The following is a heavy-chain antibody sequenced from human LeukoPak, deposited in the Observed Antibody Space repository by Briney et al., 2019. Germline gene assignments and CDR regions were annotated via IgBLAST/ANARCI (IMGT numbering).Heavy chain of an antibody. CDR1: GFTFSSYS. CDR3: ASRNVVATIIGAFDI. Sequence: GGSLRLSCAASGFTFSSYSMIWVRQAPGKGLEWVSSISSSSSYIYYADSVKGRFTISRDNAKNSLYLQMNSLRAEDTAVYYCASRNVVATIIGAFDIWGQGTMVTVSS. D-gene: IGHD5-12*01. J-gene: IGHJ3*02. CDR2: ISSSSSYI. V-gene: IGHV3-21*01.